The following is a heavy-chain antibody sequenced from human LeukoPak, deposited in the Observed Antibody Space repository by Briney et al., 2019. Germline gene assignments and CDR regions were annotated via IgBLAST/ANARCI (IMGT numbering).Heavy chain of an antibody. D-gene: IGHD3-10*01. CDR2: ISSSSSTI. CDR3: RITMVRGVLDY. V-gene: IGHV3-48*01. Sequence: PGGSLRLSCAASGFTFSSYSMNWVRQAPGKGLEWVSYISSSSSTIYYADSVKGRFTISRDNAKNSLYLQMNSLRAEDTAVYYCRITMVRGVLDYWGQGTLVTVSS. CDR1: GFTFSSYS. J-gene: IGHJ4*02.